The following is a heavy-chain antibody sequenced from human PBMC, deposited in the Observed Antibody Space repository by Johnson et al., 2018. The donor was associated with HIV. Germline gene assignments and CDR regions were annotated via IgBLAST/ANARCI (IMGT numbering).Heavy chain of an antibody. Sequence: QVQLVESGGGVVQPGRSLRLSCAASGFTFSSYAMHWVRQAPGKGLEWVAVISYDGSNKYYADSVKGRFTMSRDNSKNTLYLQMNSLRVEDTAVYYCAKVAVATAAGGVALDIWGPGTMVTVS. D-gene: IGHD6-13*01. CDR3: AKVAVATAAGGVALDI. CDR2: ISYDGSNK. J-gene: IGHJ3*02. V-gene: IGHV3-30*04. CDR1: GFTFSSYA.